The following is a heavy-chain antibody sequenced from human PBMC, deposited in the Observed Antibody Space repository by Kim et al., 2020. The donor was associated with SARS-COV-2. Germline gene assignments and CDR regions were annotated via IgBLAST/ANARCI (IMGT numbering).Heavy chain of an antibody. J-gene: IGHJ4*02. V-gene: IGHV3-30*15. Sequence: NKNYADSGKGGFPISRDNSKTTLYLQMSSLKAEDTAVYYCARSDYGAAPGYWGQGTLVTVSS. D-gene: IGHD4-17*01. CDR3: ARSDYGAAPGY. CDR2: NK.